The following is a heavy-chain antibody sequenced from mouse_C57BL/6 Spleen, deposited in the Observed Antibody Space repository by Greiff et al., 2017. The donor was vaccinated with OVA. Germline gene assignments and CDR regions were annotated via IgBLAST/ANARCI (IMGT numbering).Heavy chain of an antibody. Sequence: QIQLQQPGAELVRPGSSVKLSCKASGYTFTSYWMHWVKQRPIQGLEWIGNIDPSDSETHYNQKFKDKATLTVDKSSSTAYMQLSSLTSEDSAVYYCAREDYGSSSFDVWGTGTTVTVSS. D-gene: IGHD1-1*01. CDR2: IDPSDSET. CDR3: AREDYGSSSFDV. J-gene: IGHJ1*03. CDR1: GYTFTSYW. V-gene: IGHV1-52*01.